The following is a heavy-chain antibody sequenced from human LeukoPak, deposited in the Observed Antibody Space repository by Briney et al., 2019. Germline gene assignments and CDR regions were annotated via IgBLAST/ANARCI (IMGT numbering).Heavy chain of an antibody. CDR1: GFIFSSYW. CDR2: ISSDGSST. Sequence: GGSLRLSCAGSGFIFSSYWMHWVRQAPGKGLVWVSRISSDGSSTTYTDSVKGRFTVSRDNAKNTLYLQMNSLRAEDTAVYYCGRVRGGYYTDYWGQGTLVTVSS. V-gene: IGHV3-74*03. J-gene: IGHJ4*02. D-gene: IGHD3-3*01. CDR3: GRVRGGYYTDY.